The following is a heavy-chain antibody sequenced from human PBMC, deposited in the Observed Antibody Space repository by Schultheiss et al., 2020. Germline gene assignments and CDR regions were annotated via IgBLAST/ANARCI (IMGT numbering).Heavy chain of an antibody. J-gene: IGHJ4*02. V-gene: IGHV3-30*03. D-gene: IGHD3-22*01. CDR2: ISYDGSNK. CDR1: RFIFDAYD. CDR3: ARGVTMNS. Sequence: GGSLRLSFAASRFIFDAYDMNWVRQAPGKGLEWVAVISYDGSNKYYADSVKGRFTISRDNAKNTLYLQMISLRAEDTAVYYCARGVTMNSWGQGTLVTVSS.